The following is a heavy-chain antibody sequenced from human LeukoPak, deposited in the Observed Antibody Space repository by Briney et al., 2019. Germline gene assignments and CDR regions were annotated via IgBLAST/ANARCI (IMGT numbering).Heavy chain of an antibody. CDR2: INPSGGST. CDR1: GYTLTELS. CDR3: ARGNYGGDY. J-gene: IGHJ4*02. Sequence: ASVKVSCKVSGYTLTELSMHWVRQAPGQGLEWMGIINPSGGSTSYAQKFQGRVTMTRDTSTSTVYMELSSLRSEDTAVYYCARGNYGGDYWGQGTLVTVSS. D-gene: IGHD4-23*01. V-gene: IGHV1-46*01.